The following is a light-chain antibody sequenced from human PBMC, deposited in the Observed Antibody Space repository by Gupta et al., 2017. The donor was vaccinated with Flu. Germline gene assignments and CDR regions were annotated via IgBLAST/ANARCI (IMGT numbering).Light chain of an antibody. CDR1: SGHSSYA. CDR2: LNSDGSH. CDR3: QTWGTGIRV. V-gene: IGLV4-69*01. J-gene: IGLJ3*02. Sequence: QLVLPQSPSASASLGASVKLTRTLSSGHSSYAIAWHQQQPEKGPRYLMKLNSDGSHSKGDGIPDRFSGSSSGAERYLTISSLQSEDEADYYCQTWGTGIRVFGGGTKLTVL.